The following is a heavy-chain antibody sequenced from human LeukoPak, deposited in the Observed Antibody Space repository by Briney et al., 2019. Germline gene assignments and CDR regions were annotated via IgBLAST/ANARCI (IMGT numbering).Heavy chain of an antibody. CDR3: ARHGGITIFGVAQPGGAFDI. D-gene: IGHD3-3*01. CDR2: INPNSGGT. J-gene: IGHJ3*02. V-gene: IGHV1-2*02. Sequence: ASVKVSCKASGYTFTSYDINWVRQAPGQGLEWMGWINPNSGGTNYAQKFQGRVTMTRVTSISTAYMELSRLRSDDTAVYYCARHGGITIFGVAQPGGAFDIWGQGTMVTVSS. CDR1: GYTFTSYD.